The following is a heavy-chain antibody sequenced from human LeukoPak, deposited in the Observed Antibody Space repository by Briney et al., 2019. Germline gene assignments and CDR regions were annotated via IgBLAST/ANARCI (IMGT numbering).Heavy chain of an antibody. V-gene: IGHV1-46*01. CDR3: ARVEIGRLSRSGAFDI. CDR2: FNPSDYIT. D-gene: IGHD3-10*01. CDR1: GYTFRSYY. Sequence: ASVKVSCKASGYTFRSYYIHWVRQAPGQGLKWMGIFNPSDYITSYAQKFQGRVTMTGDMSTSTVYMEMSSLRSGDTAVYYCARVEIGRLSRSGAFDIWGQGTMVTVSS. J-gene: IGHJ3*02.